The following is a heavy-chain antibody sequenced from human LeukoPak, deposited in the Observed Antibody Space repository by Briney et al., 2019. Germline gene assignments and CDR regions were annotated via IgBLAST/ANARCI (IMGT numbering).Heavy chain of an antibody. CDR3: ARIWSGYYSNFDY. V-gene: IGHV3-7*01. CDR1: GFNFGDFW. D-gene: IGHD3-3*01. J-gene: IGHJ4*02. Sequence: PGGSLRLSCAASGFNFGDFWMAWVRQTPGKGLEWVADIKEDGSEKFYVDSVKGRFTISRDNSKNSLDLQMNRLRGDDTAVYYCARIWSGYYSNFDYWGQGTLVTVSS. CDR2: IKEDGSEK.